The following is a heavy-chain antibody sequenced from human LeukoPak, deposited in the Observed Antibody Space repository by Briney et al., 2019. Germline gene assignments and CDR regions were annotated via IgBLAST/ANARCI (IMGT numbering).Heavy chain of an antibody. CDR3: AKVSVPDPIRSYYMDV. Sequence: GGSLRLSCAASGFTFSSYAMSWVRQAPGKGLEWVSAISGSPGSTYYADSVKGRFTISRDNSKNTLYLQMNSLRAEDTAVYYCAKVSVPDPIRSYYMDVWGKGTTVTVSS. V-gene: IGHV3-23*01. CDR1: GFTFSSYA. D-gene: IGHD1-14*01. J-gene: IGHJ6*03. CDR2: ISGSPGST.